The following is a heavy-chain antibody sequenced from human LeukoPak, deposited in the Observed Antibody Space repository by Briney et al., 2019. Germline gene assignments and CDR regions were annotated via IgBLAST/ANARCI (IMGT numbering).Heavy chain of an antibody. Sequence: SVKVSCKASGGTFSRYAINWVRQAPGQGLEWMGGIIPIFGTANYAQKFQGRVTITADESTSTAYMELSSLRSEDTAVYYCARSRGSCYTCGDYWGQGTLVTVSS. J-gene: IGHJ4*02. CDR3: ARSRGSCYTCGDY. CDR1: GGTFSRYA. CDR2: IIPIFGTA. V-gene: IGHV1-69*13. D-gene: IGHD2-15*01.